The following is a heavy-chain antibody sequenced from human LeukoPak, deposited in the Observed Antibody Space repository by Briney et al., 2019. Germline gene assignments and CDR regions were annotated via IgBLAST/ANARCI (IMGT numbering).Heavy chain of an antibody. D-gene: IGHD6-19*01. CDR2: IKSKADGGTK. V-gene: IGHV3-15*01. J-gene: IGHJ4*02. CDR1: GFTFSSYA. Sequence: PGGSLRLSCAATGFTFSSYAMTWVRQAPGKGLEWVGRIKSKADGGTKDYAAPVKGRITISRDESNNKLLLQMNSLKTEDPAVYYCTMDGLRDNSGWYVDYWGQGTLVTVSS. CDR3: TMDGLRDNSGWYVDY.